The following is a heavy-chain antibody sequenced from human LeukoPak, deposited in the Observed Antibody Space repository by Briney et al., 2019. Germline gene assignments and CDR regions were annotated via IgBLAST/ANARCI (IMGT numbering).Heavy chain of an antibody. CDR2: IIPIFGTA. D-gene: IGHD6-13*01. J-gene: IGHJ4*02. CDR1: GYTFTSYD. V-gene: IGHV1-69*13. Sequence: GASVKVSCKASGYTFTSYDINWVRQAPGQGLEWMGGIIPIFGTANYAQKFQGRVTITADESTSTAYMELSSLRSEDTAVYYCARDPGSWYYFDYWGQGTLVTVSS. CDR3: ARDPGSWYYFDY.